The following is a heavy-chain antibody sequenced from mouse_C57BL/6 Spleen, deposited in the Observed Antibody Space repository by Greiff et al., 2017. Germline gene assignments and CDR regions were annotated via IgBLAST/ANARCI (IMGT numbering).Heavy chain of an antibody. J-gene: IGHJ2*01. D-gene: IGHD4-1*01. Sequence: VQLLQSGAELMKPGASVTLSCKATGYTFTGYWIGWLKRRPGHGLEWIGEILPGSGSTNYNEKFKGKATFTADTSSNTADMKLSSPTTEDSAIYYCAKGRWADYWGQGTTLTVSS. CDR1: GYTFTGYW. CDR2: ILPGSGST. V-gene: IGHV1-9*01. CDR3: AKGRWADY.